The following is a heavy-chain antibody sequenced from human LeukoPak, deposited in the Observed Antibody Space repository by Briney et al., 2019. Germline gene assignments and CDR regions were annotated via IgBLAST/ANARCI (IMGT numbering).Heavy chain of an antibody. D-gene: IGHD2-2*01. CDR1: GGTFSSYD. CDR2: IMPMFGKA. CDR3: AGGRTDIVVVPATLRNYYFDY. V-gene: IGHV1-69*06. J-gene: IGHJ4*02. Sequence: SVKVSCKASGGTFSSYDISWVRQAPGQGLEWMGGIMPMFGKANYAQRFQGRVTTTADKATSTAYMELSSLRSEDTAVYYCAGGRTDIVVVPATLRNYYFDYWGQGTLVTVSS.